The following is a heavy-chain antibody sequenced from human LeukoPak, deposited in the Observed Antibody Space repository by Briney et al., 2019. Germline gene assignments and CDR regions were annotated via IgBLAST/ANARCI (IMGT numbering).Heavy chain of an antibody. J-gene: IGHJ4*02. Sequence: GGSLRLSCATSGFTFSSYGMHWVRQVPGKGLEWVTVISHDAKSTYHVDSVKGRFTISRDNSKNTLYLQMNSLRAEDTAVYYCARDGYPFDYWGQGTLVTVSS. V-gene: IGHV3-30*03. D-gene: IGHD3-22*01. CDR2: ISHDAKST. CDR3: ARDGYPFDY. CDR1: GFTFSSYG.